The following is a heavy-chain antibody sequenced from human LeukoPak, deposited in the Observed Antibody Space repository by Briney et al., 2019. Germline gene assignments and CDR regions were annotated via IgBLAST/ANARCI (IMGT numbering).Heavy chain of an antibody. V-gene: IGHV4-59*01. CDR3: ARGVYGGYFDQ. CDR2: IHHTGKN. CDR1: GGSITSYY. J-gene: IGHJ4*02. D-gene: IGHD4/OR15-4a*01. Sequence: SETLSLTCAVSGGSITSYYWNWIRQPPGKGLEWIGYIHHTGKNRYNPSLQSRVTMSVDTSKSEFSLKLSSVTAADTAVYYCARGVYGGYFDQWGQGALVTVSS.